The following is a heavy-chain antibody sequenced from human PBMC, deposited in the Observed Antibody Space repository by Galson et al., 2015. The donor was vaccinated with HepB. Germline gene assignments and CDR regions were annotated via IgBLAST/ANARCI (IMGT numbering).Heavy chain of an antibody. J-gene: IGHJ4*02. D-gene: IGHD2-8*02. CDR2: ISSNGGST. CDR3: VKISGYCTRGVCYTRGGPDY. CDR1: GFIFSDYA. V-gene: IGHV3-64D*09. Sequence: SLRLSCAASGFIFSDYAMHWVRQAPGKGLEYVAAISSNGGSTYYADSVKGRFTISRDKSKNTLYLQMGSLREEDTAVYYCVKISGYCTRGVCYTRGGPDYWGQGTLVTVSS.